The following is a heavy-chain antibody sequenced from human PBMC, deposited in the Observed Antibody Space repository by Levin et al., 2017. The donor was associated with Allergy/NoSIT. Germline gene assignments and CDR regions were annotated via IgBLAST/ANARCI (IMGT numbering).Heavy chain of an antibody. CDR2: INHSGST. Sequence: GSLRLSCAVYGGSFSGYYWSWIRQPPGKGLEWIGEINHSGSTNYNPSLKSRVTISVDTSKNQFSLKLSSVTAADTAVYYCARGKYSSSWLAPFDYWGQGTLVTVSS. D-gene: IGHD6-13*01. CDR3: ARGKYSSSWLAPFDY. CDR1: GGSFSGYY. V-gene: IGHV4-34*01. J-gene: IGHJ4*02.